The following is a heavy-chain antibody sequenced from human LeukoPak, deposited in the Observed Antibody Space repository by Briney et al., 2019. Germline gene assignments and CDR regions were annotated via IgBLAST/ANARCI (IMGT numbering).Heavy chain of an antibody. CDR3: ARLPKHLYYGSGSYTGSWFDP. J-gene: IGHJ5*02. Sequence: KPSETPSLTCIVSGASISSTSYYWSWIRQPAGKGLEWIGRIYTSGSTNYNPSLKSRVTISVDTSKNQFSLKLSSVTAADTAVYYCARLPKHLYYGSGSYTGSWFDPWGQGTLVTVSS. CDR2: IYTSGST. D-gene: IGHD3-10*01. CDR1: GASISSTSYY. V-gene: IGHV4-61*02.